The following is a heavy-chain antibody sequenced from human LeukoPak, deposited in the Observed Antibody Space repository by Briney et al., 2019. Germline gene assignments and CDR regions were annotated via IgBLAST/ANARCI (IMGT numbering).Heavy chain of an antibody. CDR2: ISTYNGNT. CDR1: GYTFTKYG. V-gene: IGHV1-18*01. Sequence: PGASVKVSCTASGYTFTKYGITWVRQAPGQGLEWMGWISTYNGNTNYAQKLQGRVTMTTDTSTSTAYMELRSLISDDAAVYYCARGDDYGDYWGLYWGQGTLVTVSP. CDR3: ARGDDYGDYWGLY. J-gene: IGHJ4*02. D-gene: IGHD4-17*01.